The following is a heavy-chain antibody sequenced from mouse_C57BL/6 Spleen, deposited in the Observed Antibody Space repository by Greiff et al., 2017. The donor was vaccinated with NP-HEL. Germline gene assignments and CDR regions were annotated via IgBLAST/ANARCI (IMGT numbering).Heavy chain of an antibody. J-gene: IGHJ1*03. CDR3: ARPLSWDDDWYFDV. CDR2: INPSNGGT. CDR1: GYTFTSYW. D-gene: IGHD4-1*01. Sequence: VQLQQPGTELVKPGASVKLSCKASGYTFTSYWMHWVKQRPGQGLEWIGNINPSNGGTNYNEKFKSKATLTVDKSSSTAYMQLSSLTSEDSAVYYCARPLSWDDDWYFDVWGTGTTVTVSS. V-gene: IGHV1-53*01.